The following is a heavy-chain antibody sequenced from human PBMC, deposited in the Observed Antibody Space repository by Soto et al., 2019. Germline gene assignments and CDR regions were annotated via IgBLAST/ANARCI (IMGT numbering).Heavy chain of an antibody. Sequence: ASVKVSCKASGYTFTSYGISWVRQAPGQGLEWMGWISAYNGNTNYAQKLQGRVTMTTDTSTSTAYMELRSLRSDDTAVYYCARSEGSSSWDGDYYYYGMDVWGQGTTVTVSS. CDR3: ARSEGSSSWDGDYYYYGMDV. J-gene: IGHJ6*02. CDR1: GYTFTSYG. D-gene: IGHD6-13*01. V-gene: IGHV1-18*01. CDR2: ISAYNGNT.